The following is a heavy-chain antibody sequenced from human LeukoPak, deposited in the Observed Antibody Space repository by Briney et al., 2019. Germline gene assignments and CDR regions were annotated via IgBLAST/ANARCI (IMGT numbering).Heavy chain of an antibody. J-gene: IGHJ4*02. CDR2: INGNGATT. CDR1: GFTFDDYG. CDR3: ARVSGGQQLGDLDY. V-gene: IGHV3-20*04. D-gene: IGHD6-13*01. Sequence: PGGSLRLCCAASGFTFDDYGMSWVRQGPGKGLEWVSGINGNGATTSYADSVKGRFTISRDNAKNSLYVQMNSLRADDTALYYCARVSGGQQLGDLDYWGQGTLVTVSS.